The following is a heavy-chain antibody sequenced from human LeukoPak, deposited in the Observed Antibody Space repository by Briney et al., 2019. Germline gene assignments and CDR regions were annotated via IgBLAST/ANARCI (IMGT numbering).Heavy chain of an antibody. CDR1: GFTFSSYS. CDR2: ISSSSSYI. J-gene: IGHJ4*02. CDR3: AKDIVEAGLFFDY. V-gene: IGHV3-21*04. Sequence: GGSLRLSCAASGFTFSSYSMNWVRQAPGKGLEWVSSISSSSSYIYYADSVKGRFTISRDNAKNSLYLQMNSLGAEDTAVYYCAKDIVEAGLFFDYWGQGTLVTVSS. D-gene: IGHD3-16*02.